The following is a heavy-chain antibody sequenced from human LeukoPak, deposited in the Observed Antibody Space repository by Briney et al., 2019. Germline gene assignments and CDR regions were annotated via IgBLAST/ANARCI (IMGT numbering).Heavy chain of an antibody. CDR2: IYPGDSDT. J-gene: IGHJ6*02. Sequence: GESLEISCMGSGYSFTSYWIGWVRQMPGKGLEWMGIIYPGDSDTRYSPSFQGQVTISADKSISTAYLQWSSLKASDTAMYYCARHKGPYYYGMDVWGQGTTVTVSS. CDR1: GYSFTSYW. V-gene: IGHV5-51*01. CDR3: ARHKGPYYYGMDV.